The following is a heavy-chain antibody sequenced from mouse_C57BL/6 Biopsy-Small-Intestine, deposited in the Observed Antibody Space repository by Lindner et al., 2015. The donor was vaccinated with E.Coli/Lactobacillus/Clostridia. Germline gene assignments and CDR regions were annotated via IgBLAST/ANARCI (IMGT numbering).Heavy chain of an antibody. D-gene: IGHD4-1*01. V-gene: IGHV1-82*01. CDR2: IYPRDGDT. Sequence: VQLQESGPELVKPGASVRISCKVSGYAFTNSWMNWLKQRPGKGLEWIGRIYPRDGDTNYNGKFKGKATLTADKSSSTAYMQLSSLTSEDSAAYFCLTGTLDYWGQGTTLTVSS. CDR3: LTGTLDY. J-gene: IGHJ2*01. CDR1: GYAFTNSW.